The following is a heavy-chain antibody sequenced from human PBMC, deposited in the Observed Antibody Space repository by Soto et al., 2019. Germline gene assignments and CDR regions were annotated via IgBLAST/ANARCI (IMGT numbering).Heavy chain of an antibody. CDR1: GYTITSKY. J-gene: IGHJ6*02. CDR3: ARAVEAAAGYYYYFGTDV. V-gene: IGHV1-46*01. CDR2: INPSGGST. D-gene: IGHD6-13*01. Sequence: ASVKVSCKASGYTITSKYLHWVRQAPGQGFEWLGIINPSGGSTTYARKFQGRIAMTRDTSTSTVYMELSSLRSEDTAVYFCARAVEAAAGYYYYFGTDVSGQGTKVTVS.